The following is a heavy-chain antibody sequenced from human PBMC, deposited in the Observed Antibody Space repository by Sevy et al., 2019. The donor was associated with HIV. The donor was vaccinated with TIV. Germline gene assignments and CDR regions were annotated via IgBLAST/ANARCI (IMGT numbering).Heavy chain of an antibody. CDR2: IKSKTYGGTT. V-gene: IGHV3-49*03. J-gene: IGHJ6*02. CDR1: GFTFGDYA. CDR3: SSVQGTISPYSYFGMDV. D-gene: IGHD5-18*01. Sequence: GGSLRLSCTASGFTFGDYAMSWLRQAPGKGLEWVGFIKSKTYGGTTEYAASVRGRFTISRDDSKSIAYLQVCSLKTKETAVYYCSSVQGTISPYSYFGMDVWGQGTTVTVSS.